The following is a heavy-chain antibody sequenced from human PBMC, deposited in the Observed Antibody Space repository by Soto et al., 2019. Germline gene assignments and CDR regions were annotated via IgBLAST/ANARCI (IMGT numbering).Heavy chain of an antibody. Sequence: VGSLRLSCAASGFTFSTYSMNWVRQAPGKGLEWVSCITGSGNYIYYADSVRGRFTISRDNAKNSLYLQMNSLRAEDTAVYYCARDEEARPYFYGMDVWGQGTTVTVSS. V-gene: IGHV3-21*01. J-gene: IGHJ6*02. CDR2: ITGSGNYI. CDR3: ARDEEARPYFYGMDV. D-gene: IGHD6-6*01. CDR1: GFTFSTYS.